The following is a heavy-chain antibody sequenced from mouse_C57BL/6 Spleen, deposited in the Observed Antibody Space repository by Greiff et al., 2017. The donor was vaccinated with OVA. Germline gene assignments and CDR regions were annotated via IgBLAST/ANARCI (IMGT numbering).Heavy chain of an antibody. V-gene: IGHV5-4*01. Sequence: EVKLMESGGGLVKPGGSLKLSCAASGFTFSSYAMSWVRQTPEKRLEWVATISDGGSYTYYPDNVKGRFTFSRDNAKNNLYLQMSHLKSEETAMYYCARERIAAAMDYWGQGTSVTVSS. CDR2: ISDGGSYT. J-gene: IGHJ4*01. CDR1: GFTFSSYA. CDR3: ARERIAAAMDY.